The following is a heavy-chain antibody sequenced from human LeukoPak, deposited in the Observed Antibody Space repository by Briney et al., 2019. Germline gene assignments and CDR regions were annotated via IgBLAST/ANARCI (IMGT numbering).Heavy chain of an antibody. V-gene: IGHV4-34*01. CDR2: IHNSGTT. J-gene: IGHJ4*02. Sequence: PSETLSLTCAVSGGPFSGYFWSWICQSSGKGLEWIGEIHNSGTTNYNPSLNSRVTISEDTSKNQFYLNLSSVTAADTAAYYCARRYYYNLGSFPFDFWGQGTLVTVSS. CDR3: ARRYYYNLGSFPFDF. D-gene: IGHD3-10*01. CDR1: GGPFSGYF.